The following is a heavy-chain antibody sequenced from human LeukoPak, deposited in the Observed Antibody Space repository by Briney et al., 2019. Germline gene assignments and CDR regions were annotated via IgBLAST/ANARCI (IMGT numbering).Heavy chain of an antibody. V-gene: IGHV3-48*04. CDR1: GFTFSSYS. D-gene: IGHD3-10*01. CDR2: ISSSSSTI. J-gene: IGHJ4*02. Sequence: GGSLRLSCAASGFTFSSYSMNWVRQAPGKGLEWVSYISSSSSTIYYADSVKGRFTISRDNAKNSLYLQMNSLRAEDTAVYYCAVLLWFGELDYWGQGTLVTVSS. CDR3: AVLLWFGELDY.